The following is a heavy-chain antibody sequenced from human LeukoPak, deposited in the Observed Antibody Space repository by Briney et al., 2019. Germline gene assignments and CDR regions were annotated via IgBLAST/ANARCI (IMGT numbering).Heavy chain of an antibody. CDR3: ARDLQNAWEP. D-gene: IGHD1-26*01. CDR2: KGDGIST. J-gene: IGHJ5*02. Sequence: GGSLRLSCAASGFDFSSNWMHWVRHAPGQGLVWVSRKGDGISTNYADSVKGRFTISRDNSKNTLYLQMNSLRAEDTAVYYRARDLQNAWEPWGQGTLVTVSS. V-gene: IGHV3-74*01. CDR1: GFDFSSNW.